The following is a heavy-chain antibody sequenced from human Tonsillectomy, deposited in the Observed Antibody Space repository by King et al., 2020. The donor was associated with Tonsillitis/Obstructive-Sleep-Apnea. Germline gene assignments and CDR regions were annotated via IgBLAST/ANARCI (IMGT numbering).Heavy chain of an antibody. D-gene: IGHD3-10*01. Sequence: TLKESGPVLVKPTETLTLTCTVSGFSLSNARMGVSWIRQPPGKALEWLANIFFNDEKSYSTSLKSRLTIPKDTSKSQVVLTMTNMDPVDTATYYCARIRITMVQGVVDYFDYWGQGTLVTGSS. CDR3: ARIRITMVQGVVDYFDY. CDR2: IFFNDEK. CDR1: GFSLSNARMG. J-gene: IGHJ4*02. V-gene: IGHV2-26*01.